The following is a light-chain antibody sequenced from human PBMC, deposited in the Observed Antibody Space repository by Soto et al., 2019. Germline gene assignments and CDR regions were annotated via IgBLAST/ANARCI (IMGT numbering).Light chain of an antibody. CDR3: SSYARSTLV. Sequence: QSALTQPASVSGSPGQSVTISCTGITSDVGAYDYVSWYQQHPGKAPKLMIYDVGNRPSGVSNRFSGSKSGNTASLTISGLQAEDEADYYCSSYARSTLVFGGGTQLTVL. V-gene: IGLV2-14*01. CDR2: DVG. CDR1: TSDVGAYDY. J-gene: IGLJ2*01.